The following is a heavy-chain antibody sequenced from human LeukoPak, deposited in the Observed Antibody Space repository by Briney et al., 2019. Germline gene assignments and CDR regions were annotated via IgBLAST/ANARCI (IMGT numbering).Heavy chain of an antibody. D-gene: IGHD6-13*01. Sequence: GGSLRLSCAASGFTISNYYMSWVRQAPGKGLERVSVIFDGNATYYADSVRGRFTVSRDKSKNTLNLQMNGLRVEDTGVYYCARDRGSSWPFDCWGQGTLVTVSS. V-gene: IGHV3-53*01. CDR2: IFDGNAT. CDR3: ARDRGSSWPFDC. CDR1: GFTISNYY. J-gene: IGHJ4*02.